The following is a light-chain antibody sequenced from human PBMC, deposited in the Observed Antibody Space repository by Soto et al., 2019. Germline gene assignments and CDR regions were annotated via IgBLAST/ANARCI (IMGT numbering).Light chain of an antibody. CDR1: SSNIGSNT. J-gene: IGLJ2*01. V-gene: IGLV1-44*01. CDR2: SNN. Sequence: QSVLTQPPSASGTPGQRVTISCSGSSSNIGSNTVNWYQQLPGTAPKLLIFSNNLRPSGVPDRFSGSKSGTSASLAISGLQSEDEADYYCAAWDDSLNGVLFGGGTKVTVL. CDR3: AAWDDSLNGVL.